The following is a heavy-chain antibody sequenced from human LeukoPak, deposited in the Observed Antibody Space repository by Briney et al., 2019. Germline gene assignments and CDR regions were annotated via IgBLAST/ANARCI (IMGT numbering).Heavy chain of an antibody. CDR2: ISSSSSYI. D-gene: IGHD2-2*01. CDR3: ARVDPGGMGVVVPAEKDY. CDR1: GFTFSSYS. Sequence: GGSLRLSCAASGFTFSSYSMNWVRQAPGKGLEWVSSISSSSSYIYYADSVKGRFTISRDNAKNSLYLQMNSLRAEDTAVYYCARVDPGGMGVVVPAEKDYWGQGTLVTVSS. J-gene: IGHJ4*02. V-gene: IGHV3-21*01.